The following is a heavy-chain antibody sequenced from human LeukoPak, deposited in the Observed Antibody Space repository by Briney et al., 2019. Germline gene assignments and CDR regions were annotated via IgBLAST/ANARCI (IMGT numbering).Heavy chain of an antibody. D-gene: IGHD1-26*01. Sequence: GGSLRLSCAASGFTFSSYAMHWVRQAPGKGLEWVAVISYDGSNKYYADSVKGRFTISRDNSKNTLYLQMNSLRAEDTAVYYCARGAIVGANFDYWGQGTLVTVSS. J-gene: IGHJ4*02. CDR2: ISYDGSNK. CDR3: ARGAIVGANFDY. CDR1: GFTFSSYA. V-gene: IGHV3-30-3*01.